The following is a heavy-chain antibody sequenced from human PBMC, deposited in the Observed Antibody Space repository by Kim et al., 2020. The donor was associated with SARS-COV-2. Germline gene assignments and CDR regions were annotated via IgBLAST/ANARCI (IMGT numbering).Heavy chain of an antibody. Sequence: SETLSLTCAVYGGSFSGYYWSWIRQPPGKGLEWIGEINHSGSTNYNPSLKSRVTISVDTSKNQFSLKLSSVTAADTAVYYCARRVVVVPAAVYYYYYGM. J-gene: IGHJ6*01. CDR2: INHSGST. D-gene: IGHD2-2*01. CDR3: ARRVVVVPAAVYYYYYGM. CDR1: GGSFSGYY. V-gene: IGHV4-34*01.